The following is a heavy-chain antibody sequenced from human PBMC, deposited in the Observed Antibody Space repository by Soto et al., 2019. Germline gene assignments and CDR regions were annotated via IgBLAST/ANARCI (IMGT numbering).Heavy chain of an antibody. CDR3: AWDGGVTGMTTILDS. D-gene: IGHD4-4*01. Sequence: QVQLVQSGTEVTNPGSSVQVSCKVSGDTFRSNGISWVRQVPGQGLDWLGGIIPIYGTVNYALKFLGRVTIHAAKSPGTVYREQSGLRPDNTGVYYCAWDGGVTGMTTILDSWGQGTVVTVSP. J-gene: IGHJ5*01. V-gene: IGHV1-69*14. CDR1: GDTFRSNG. CDR2: IIPIYGTV.